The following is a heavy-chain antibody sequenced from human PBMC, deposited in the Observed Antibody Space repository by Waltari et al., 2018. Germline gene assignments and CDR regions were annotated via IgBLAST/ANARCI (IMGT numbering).Heavy chain of an antibody. CDR2: ISGIGKDT. CDR1: GFSFSTYG. Sequence: EVQLLESGGGLGQPGGSLRLSCVDYGFSFSTYGRTWCRQAPGKGLEWVSAISGIGKDTSYADFVKGRFTMSRDNSKNTLYLHMKNVRVDDTAIYYCAKDLRASAGPYWGQGTLVTVSS. CDR3: AKDLRASAGPY. V-gene: IGHV3-23*01. D-gene: IGHD6-13*01. J-gene: IGHJ4*02.